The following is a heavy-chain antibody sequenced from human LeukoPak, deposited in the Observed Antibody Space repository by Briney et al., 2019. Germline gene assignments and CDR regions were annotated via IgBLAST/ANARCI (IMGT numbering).Heavy chain of an antibody. Sequence: SETLSLTCAVYGGSFSGYYWSWIRQPPGKELEWIGEINHSGSTNYNPSLKSRVTMSVDTSKNQFSLKLSSVTAADTAVYYCARDLAGLAARPYFDYWGQGTLVTVSS. J-gene: IGHJ4*02. D-gene: IGHD6-6*01. CDR2: INHSGST. CDR3: ARDLAGLAARPYFDY. CDR1: GGSFSGYY. V-gene: IGHV4-34*01.